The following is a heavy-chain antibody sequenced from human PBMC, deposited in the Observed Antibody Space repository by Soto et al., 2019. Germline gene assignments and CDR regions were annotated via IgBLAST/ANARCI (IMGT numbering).Heavy chain of an antibody. CDR3: ARHTYYYDSSGYSAEYFQH. D-gene: IGHD3-22*01. CDR1: GGTFSSYT. Sequence: QVQLVQSGAEVKKPGSSVKVSCKASGGTFSSYTISWVRQAPGQGLEWMGRIIPILGIANYAQKFQGRVTITADKYTSTAYMELSSLRSEDTAVYYCARHTYYYDSSGYSAEYFQHWGQGTLVTVSS. J-gene: IGHJ1*01. CDR2: IIPILGIA. V-gene: IGHV1-69*02.